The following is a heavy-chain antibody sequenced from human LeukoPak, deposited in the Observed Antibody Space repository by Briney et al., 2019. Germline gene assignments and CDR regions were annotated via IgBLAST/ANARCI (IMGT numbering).Heavy chain of an antibody. CDR1: AYTLTGSY. V-gene: IGHV1-2*02. J-gene: IGHJ4*02. D-gene: IGHD2-2*01. CDR2: INPKSGGT. Sequence: ASGRVPCKALAYTLTGSYLHWVRQAPGKGLEWMGWINPKSGGTKYAQNFQGRVTMTRDTSISTAYMELSSLRSDDTAVYYCARTYQYYFDFWGQGTLVTVSS. CDR3: ARTYQYYFDF.